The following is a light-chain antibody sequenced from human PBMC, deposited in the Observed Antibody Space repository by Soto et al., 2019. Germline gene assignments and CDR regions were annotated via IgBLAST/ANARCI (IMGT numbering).Light chain of an antibody. Sequence: AILLTQSPSSLSASVGDRVTITCRASQDIRGALAWDQQKPGKAPKILIYDVSTLESGVPSRFSGSRSGTDFTLTISSLHPVDFATYYCLQCNSYPITFGQGTRLEIK. CDR3: LQCNSYPIT. J-gene: IGKJ5*01. CDR2: DVS. V-gene: IGKV1-13*02. CDR1: QDIRGA.